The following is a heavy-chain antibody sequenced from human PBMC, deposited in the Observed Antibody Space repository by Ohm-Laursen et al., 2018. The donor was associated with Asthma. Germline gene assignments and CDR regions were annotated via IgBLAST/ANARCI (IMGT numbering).Heavy chain of an antibody. CDR1: GFNFDTYD. V-gene: IGHV3-48*03. D-gene: IGHD4-11*01. CDR2: ISNSGTTI. CDR3: ARFGRDYRSHDMDV. Sequence: SLRLSCAASGFNFDTYDMNWVRQAPGKGLEWVSLISNSGTTIYYADSVKGRFTISRDNAKNSLFLQMNSLRAEDTAVYYCARFGRDYRSHDMDVWGQGTTVTVSS. J-gene: IGHJ6*02.